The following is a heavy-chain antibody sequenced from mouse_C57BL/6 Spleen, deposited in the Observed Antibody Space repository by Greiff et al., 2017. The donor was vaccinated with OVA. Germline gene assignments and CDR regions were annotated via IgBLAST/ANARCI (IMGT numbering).Heavy chain of an antibody. CDR1: GYTFTEYT. CDR3: ARHEEGLGGNYGFAY. J-gene: IGHJ3*01. CDR2: FYPGSGSI. Sequence: VQVVESGAELVKPGASVKLSCKASGYTFTEYTIHWVKQRSGQGLEWIGWFYPGSGSIKYNEKFKDKATLTADKSSSTVYMELSRLTSEDSAVYFCARHEEGLGGNYGFAYWGQGTLVTVSA. D-gene: IGHD2-1*01. V-gene: IGHV1-62-2*01.